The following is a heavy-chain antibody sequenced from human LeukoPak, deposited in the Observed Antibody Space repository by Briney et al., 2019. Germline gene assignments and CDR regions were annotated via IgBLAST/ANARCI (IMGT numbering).Heavy chain of an antibody. J-gene: IGHJ4*02. CDR3: VSFYETY. CDR2: ISSSSNYI. Sequence: PGGSLRLSCAGAGFTFSSYSMNWVRQAPGKGLEWVSSISSSSNYIYYADSVKGRFTISRDNTKNSLFLQMNSLRAEDTAVYYCVSFYETYWGRGTLVTVSS. CDR1: GFTFSSYS. D-gene: IGHD2-2*01. V-gene: IGHV3-21*01.